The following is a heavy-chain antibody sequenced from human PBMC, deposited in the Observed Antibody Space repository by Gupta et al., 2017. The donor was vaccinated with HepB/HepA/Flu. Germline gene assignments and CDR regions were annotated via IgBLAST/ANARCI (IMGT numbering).Heavy chain of an antibody. D-gene: IGHD6-19*01. CDR1: GFTVSSYW. J-gene: IGHJ3*02. Sequence: EVQLVESGGGLVQPGGSLRLSCEASGFTVSSYWMHWVRQAPGKGLVWVSRINSDGSSTNCADSVQGRFTISRDNAKNTLFLQMNGLSAEDTAVYYCASTVAGTRNAFDIWGQGTMVTVSS. CDR2: INSDGSST. CDR3: ASTVAGTRNAFDI. V-gene: IGHV3-74*01.